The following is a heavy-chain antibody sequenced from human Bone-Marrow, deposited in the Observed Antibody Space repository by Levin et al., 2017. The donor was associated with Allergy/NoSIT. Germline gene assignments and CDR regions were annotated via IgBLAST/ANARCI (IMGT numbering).Heavy chain of an antibody. CDR3: VRELGTISGSGDV. CDR1: GGTFNSSP. CDR2: IIPMLGTP. V-gene: IGHV1-69*13. D-gene: IGHD3-3*02. Sequence: SVKVSCKASGGTFNSSPLSWVRQAPGQGPEWMGGIIPMLGTPSHAQKFQGRIKITADESTSTAYVELSSLRSEDTAVYYCVRELGTISGSGDVWGQGTTVAVSS. J-gene: IGHJ6*02.